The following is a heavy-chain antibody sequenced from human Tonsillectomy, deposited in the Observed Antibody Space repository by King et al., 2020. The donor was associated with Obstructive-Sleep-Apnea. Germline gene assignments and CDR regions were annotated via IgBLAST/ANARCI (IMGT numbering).Heavy chain of an antibody. Sequence: VQLVQSGPDVKKPGEFLKISCQGFGYNFASYWIGWVRQMPGKGLEWMGIIYPHNSDSRNSPSLQGQVTISVDTSINTAYLQWNSLRASDTAVYYCVRHRRDGREGVDVWGQGTTVIVSS. CDR1: GYNFASYW. V-gene: IGHV5-51*01. CDR2: IYPHNSDS. CDR3: VRHRRDGREGVDV. J-gene: IGHJ6*02. D-gene: IGHD1-14*01.